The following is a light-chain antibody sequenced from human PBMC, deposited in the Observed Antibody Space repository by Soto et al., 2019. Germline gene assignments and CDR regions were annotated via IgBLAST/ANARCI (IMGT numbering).Light chain of an antibody. CDR1: QGISRS. J-gene: IGKJ1*01. Sequence: SQLTQSPSSLSASVGDRVTITCRAGQGISRSLAWYQQKPGKAPNLLISAASTLQTGVPSRFSGSGSGTDFALTISSLQPEDFATYYCQQIDSYPRTFGQGTTVEIK. CDR2: AAS. V-gene: IGKV1-9*01. CDR3: QQIDSYPRT.